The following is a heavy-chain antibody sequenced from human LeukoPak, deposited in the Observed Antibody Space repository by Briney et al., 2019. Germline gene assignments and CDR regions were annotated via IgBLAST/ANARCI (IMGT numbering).Heavy chain of an antibody. CDR3: ATIAAAGTIFDY. CDR2: ISYDGSNK. J-gene: IGHJ4*02. D-gene: IGHD6-13*01. Sequence: PGGSLRLSCAASGFTFSSYAMHWVRQAPGKGLEWVAVISYDGSNKYYADSVKGRFTISRDNSKNTLYLQMNSLRAEDTAVYYCATIAAAGTIFDYWGQGTLVTVSS. V-gene: IGHV3-30-3*01. CDR1: GFTFSSYA.